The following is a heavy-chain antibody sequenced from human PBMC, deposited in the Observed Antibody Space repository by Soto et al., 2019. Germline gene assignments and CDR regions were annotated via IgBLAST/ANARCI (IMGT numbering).Heavy chain of an antibody. Sequence: EVQLLESGGGLVQPGGSLRLSCAASGFTFSSYAMSWVRQAPGKGLEWVSAISGSGGSTYYADSVKGRFTISRDNSKNTLYLQMNRLRAEDTAVYYCAKALTPIYYYYGMDVWGQGTTVTVSS. CDR1: GFTFSSYA. J-gene: IGHJ6*02. CDR2: ISGSGGST. D-gene: IGHD2-15*01. CDR3: AKALTPIYYYYGMDV. V-gene: IGHV3-23*01.